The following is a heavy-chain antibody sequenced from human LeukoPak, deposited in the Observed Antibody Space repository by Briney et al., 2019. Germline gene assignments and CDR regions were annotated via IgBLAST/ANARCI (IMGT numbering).Heavy chain of an antibody. CDR1: GXTFXNYA. V-gene: IGHV1-3*01. D-gene: IGHD5-18*01. Sequence: VXVSXXXSGXTFXNYAMHWVRQAPGQRLEWMGWINAGNGNTKYSQKFQGRVTLTRDTSASTAYMELRSLRSEDTAVYYCARTTAMVTIFDYWGQGTLVTVSS. CDR3: ARTTAMVTIFDY. J-gene: IGHJ4*02. CDR2: INAGNGNT.